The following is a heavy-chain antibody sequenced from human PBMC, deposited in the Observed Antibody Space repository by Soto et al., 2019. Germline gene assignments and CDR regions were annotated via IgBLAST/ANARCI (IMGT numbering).Heavy chain of an antibody. CDR1: RFPFDDLA. D-gene: IGHD6-13*01. J-gene: IGHJ4*02. CDR2: IRNQSYQETT. V-gene: IGHV3-49*04. CDR3: AKVVIFEQQPDY. Sequence: GGSLRLWCTGSRFPFDDLAINWAPTARGKGLEWVGLIRNQSYQETTEYAAAVKGRFTISRDTSNGIAYLQMNSLNIEDTAVYYCAKVVIFEQQPDYWGQGTLVTVSS.